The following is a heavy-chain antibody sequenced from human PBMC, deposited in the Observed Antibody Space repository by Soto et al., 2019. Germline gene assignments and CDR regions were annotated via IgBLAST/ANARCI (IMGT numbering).Heavy chain of an antibody. J-gene: IGHJ6*02. D-gene: IGHD2-2*01. V-gene: IGHV1-69*01. Sequence: QVQLVQSGAEVKKPGSSVKVSCKASGGTFGSYAISWVRQAPGQGLEWMGGIIPIPGTANYAQKFQGRVTMAADESTSTAYMERSSLRSEDTAVYYCAMSQGSSTSLEIYYYYYYGMDVWGQGTTVTVSS. CDR1: GGTFGSYA. CDR2: IIPIPGTA. CDR3: AMSQGSSTSLEIYYYYYYGMDV.